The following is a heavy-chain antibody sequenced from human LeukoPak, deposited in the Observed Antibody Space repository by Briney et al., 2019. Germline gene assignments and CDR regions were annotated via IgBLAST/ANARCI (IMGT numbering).Heavy chain of an antibody. D-gene: IGHD3-3*01. J-gene: IGHJ5*02. Sequence: GASVKVSCKASGYTFSGYYIHWVRQAPGQGLEWMGWINPNSGGTNYAQKFQDRVTMTRDTSISTAYMELSRLRSDDTAVYYCARGPLITIFGVAGGNWFDPWGQGTLVTVFS. CDR2: INPNSGGT. V-gene: IGHV1-2*02. CDR1: GYTFSGYY. CDR3: ARGPLITIFGVAGGNWFDP.